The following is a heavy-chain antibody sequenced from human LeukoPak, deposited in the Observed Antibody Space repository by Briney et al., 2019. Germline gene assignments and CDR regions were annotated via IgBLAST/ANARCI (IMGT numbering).Heavy chain of an antibody. D-gene: IGHD4-17*01. Sequence: SGKVSCKASGGTFSSYAISWVRQAPGQGLEWMGRIIPIFGTANYAQKFQGRVTITTDESTSTAYMELSSLRSEDTAVYYCARDRVHTVTSHDDAFDIWGQGTMVTVSS. CDR2: IIPIFGTA. V-gene: IGHV1-69*05. CDR1: GGTFSSYA. CDR3: ARDRVHTVTSHDDAFDI. J-gene: IGHJ3*02.